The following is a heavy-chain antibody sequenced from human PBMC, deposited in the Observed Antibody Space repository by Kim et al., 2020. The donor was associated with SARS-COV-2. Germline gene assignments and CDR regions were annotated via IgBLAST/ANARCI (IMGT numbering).Heavy chain of an antibody. CDR2: INPSGGST. Sequence: ASVKVSCKASGYTFTSYYMHWVRQAPGQGLEWMGIINPSGGSTSYAQKFQGRVTMTRDTSTSTVYMELSSLRSEDTAVYYFARGGYCSSTSCYVHIYYYYYGMDVWSQASTVTLSS. CDR3: ARGGYCSSTSCYVHIYYYYYGMDV. J-gene: IGHJ6*02. CDR1: GYTFTSYY. D-gene: IGHD2-2*01. V-gene: IGHV1-46*01.